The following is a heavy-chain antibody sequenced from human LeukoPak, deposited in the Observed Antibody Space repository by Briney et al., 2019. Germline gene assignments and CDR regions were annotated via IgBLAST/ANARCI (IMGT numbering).Heavy chain of an antibody. CDR1: GFPFSSYG. CDR3: ARDSTTGDRNAFDI. CDR2: IWYDGSNK. J-gene: IGHJ3*02. Sequence: GRSLRLSCGASGFPFSSYGMHWVRQAPGKGLEWVAVIWYDGSNKYYADSVKGRFTISRDNSKNTLYLQMNSLRAEDTAVYYCARDSTTGDRNAFDIWGQGTMVTVSS. D-gene: IGHD7-27*01. V-gene: IGHV3-33*01.